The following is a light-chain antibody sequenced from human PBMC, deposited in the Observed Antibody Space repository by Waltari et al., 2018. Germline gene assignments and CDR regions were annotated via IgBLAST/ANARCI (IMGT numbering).Light chain of an antibody. Sequence: DIRMNQFPSTLSASVGDRVTITCRASQSINTWLAWYQQRPGKAPKVLIYKASTLESGFPSRFSGSGSGTEFTLTISSLQPDDFATYYCQQYYSYLFTFGPGTTVDVK. CDR2: KAS. J-gene: IGKJ3*01. CDR3: QQYYSYLFT. CDR1: QSINTW. V-gene: IGKV1-5*03.